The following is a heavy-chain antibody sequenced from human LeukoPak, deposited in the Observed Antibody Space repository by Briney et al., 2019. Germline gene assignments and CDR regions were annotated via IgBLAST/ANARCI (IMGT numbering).Heavy chain of an antibody. J-gene: IGHJ4*02. V-gene: IGHV4-39*01. CDR1: GGSISSSSYY. CDR2: IYYSGST. Sequence: SETLSLTCTVSGGSISSSSYYWGWIRQPPGKGRGWIGGIYYSGSTYYNPSLKSRVTISVDTSKNQFSLKLSSVTAADTAVYYCARVPRPYSSSPTYFDYRGQGTLVTVSS. CDR3: ARVPRPYSSSPTYFDY. D-gene: IGHD6-6*01.